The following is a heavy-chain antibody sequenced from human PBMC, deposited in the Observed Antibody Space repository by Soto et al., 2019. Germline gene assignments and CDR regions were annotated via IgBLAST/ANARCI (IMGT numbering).Heavy chain of an antibody. CDR1: GYSFTSYW. CDR3: ATHGKDYYDSSGSHDAFDI. D-gene: IGHD3-22*01. CDR2: IYPGDSDT. Sequence: GESLKISCKGSGYSFTSYWIGWVRQMPGKGLEWMGIIYPGDSDTRYSPSFQGQVTIPADKSISTAYLQWSSLKASDTAMYYCATHGKDYYDSSGSHDAFDIWGQGTMVTVSS. J-gene: IGHJ3*02. V-gene: IGHV5-51*01.